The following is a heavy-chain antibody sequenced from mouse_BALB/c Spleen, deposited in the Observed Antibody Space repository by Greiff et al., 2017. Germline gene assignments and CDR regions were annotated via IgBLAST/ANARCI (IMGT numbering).Heavy chain of an antibody. CDR2: IYPGSGST. CDR1: GYTFTDYV. J-gene: IGHJ2*01. Sequence: QVQLKQSGPELVKPGASVKMSCKASGYTFTDYVISWVKQRTGQGLEWIGEIYPGSGSTYYNEKFKGKATLTADKSSNTAYMQLSSLTSEDSAVYFCARRSLYGNYFDYWGQGTTLTVSS. D-gene: IGHD2-10*02. V-gene: IGHV1-77*01. CDR3: ARRSLYGNYFDY.